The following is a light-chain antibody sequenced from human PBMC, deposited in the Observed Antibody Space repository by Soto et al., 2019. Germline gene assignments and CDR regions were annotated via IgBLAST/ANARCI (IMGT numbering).Light chain of an antibody. J-gene: IGKJ1*01. CDR1: QSISSY. V-gene: IGKV1-39*01. CDR2: AAS. Sequence: DIQMTQSPSSLSASVGDRVTITCRASQSISSYLNWYQQKPGKAPKLLIYAASSLQSGVPSRFSGSGSGTDLTLTISSLQPEDFATYYFQQSYSTPWTFGQGTKVEIK. CDR3: QQSYSTPWT.